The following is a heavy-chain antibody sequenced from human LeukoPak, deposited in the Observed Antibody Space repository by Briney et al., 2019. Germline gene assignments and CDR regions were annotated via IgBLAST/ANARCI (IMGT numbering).Heavy chain of an antibody. Sequence: PSETLSFTCTVSGGSISSSSYYWGWIRQPPGKGLEWIGSIYYSGSTYYNPSLKSRVTISVDTSKNQFSLKLSSVTAADTAVYYCARGRDDILTGYYEGGYYFDYWGQGTLVTVSS. J-gene: IGHJ4*02. D-gene: IGHD3-9*01. CDR3: ARGRDDILTGYYEGGYYFDY. CDR1: GGSISSSSYY. CDR2: IYYSGST. V-gene: IGHV4-39*01.